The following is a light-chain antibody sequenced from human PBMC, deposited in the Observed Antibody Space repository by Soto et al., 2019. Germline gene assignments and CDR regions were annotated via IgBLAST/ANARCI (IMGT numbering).Light chain of an antibody. J-gene: IGLJ3*02. V-gene: IGLV2-14*01. CDR3: SSYSSSSTGV. CDR2: DDS. CDR1: SSDVGGYNY. Sequence: QSALTQPASVSGSPGQSITISCTGTSSDVGGYNYVSWYQQHPGKAPKLMIYDDSNRPSGVSSRFSGFKSGNTASLTISGLQAEDEADYYCSSYSSSSTGVFGGGTKLTVL.